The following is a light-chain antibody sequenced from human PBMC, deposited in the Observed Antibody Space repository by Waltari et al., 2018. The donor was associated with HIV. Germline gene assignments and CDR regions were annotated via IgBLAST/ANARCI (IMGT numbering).Light chain of an antibody. CDR2: RNN. J-gene: IGLJ3*02. CDR1: NSNIGNNY. Sequence: QSVLTQPPSASATPGQRVSISCSGTNSNIGNNYVYWYQPLPGTAPKVLIYRNNDRPSGVPDRFSGSKSGTSASLAISGLRSEDEADYYCATWDDNLSGWVFGGGTKLTVL. CDR3: ATWDDNLSGWV. V-gene: IGLV1-47*01.